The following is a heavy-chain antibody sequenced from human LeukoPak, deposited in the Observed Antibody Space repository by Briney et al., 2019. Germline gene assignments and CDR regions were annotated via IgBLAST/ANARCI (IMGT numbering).Heavy chain of an antibody. CDR1: GYSFTSYW. D-gene: IGHD5-12*01. V-gene: IGHV5-51*01. Sequence: GESLKISCKGSGYSFTSYWIGWGRQMPGKGLEWMGIIYPGDSDTRYSPSFQGQVTISVDKPIRTAYLQWSSLKPSDTAMYYCARMSGYDFDYWGQGTLVTVSS. CDR2: IYPGDSDT. J-gene: IGHJ4*02. CDR3: ARMSGYDFDY.